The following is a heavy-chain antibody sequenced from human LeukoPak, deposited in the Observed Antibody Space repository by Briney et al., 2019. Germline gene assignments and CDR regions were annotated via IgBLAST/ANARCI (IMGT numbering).Heavy chain of an antibody. CDR1: GGTFSSYA. CDR3: ARSGIAAAGTSFDI. V-gene: IGHV1-69*13. CDR2: IIPIFGTA. J-gene: IGHJ3*02. Sequence: SVKVSCKASGGTFSSYAISWVRQAPGQGLEWMGGIIPIFGTANYAQKFQGRATITADESTSTAYMELSSLRSEDTAVYYCARSGIAAAGTSFDIWGQGTMVTVSS. D-gene: IGHD6-13*01.